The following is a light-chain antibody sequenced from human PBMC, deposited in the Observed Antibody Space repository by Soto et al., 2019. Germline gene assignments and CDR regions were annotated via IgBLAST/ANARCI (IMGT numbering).Light chain of an antibody. CDR1: SSDVGGYNY. Sequence: QSVLTQPRSVSGSPGQSVTISCTGTSSDVGGYNYVSWYQQHPGKAPKLMNYDVNKRPSGVPERFSGSKSGKTASLTIFGLQAEDEADYYCCSYAGSYTFNVFGTGTKVTVL. J-gene: IGLJ1*01. V-gene: IGLV2-11*01. CDR2: DVN. CDR3: CSYAGSYTFNV.